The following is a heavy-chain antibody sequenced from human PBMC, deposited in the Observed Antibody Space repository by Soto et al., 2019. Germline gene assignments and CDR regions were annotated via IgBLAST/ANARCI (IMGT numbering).Heavy chain of an antibody. CDR1: GYTFTGYY. CDR3: AREDTAMVRSDYYYALDV. V-gene: IGHV1-2*04. CDR2: INPNSGGT. D-gene: IGHD5-18*01. J-gene: IGHJ6*02. Sequence: QVQLVQSGAEVKKPETSVKVSCKASGYTFTGYYMHWVRQAPGQGLEWMGWINPNSGGTNYAQKFQGWLTMTRDTSISTAYMELSRLRSDDTAVSFCAREDTAMVRSDYYYALDVWGQGTTVTVSS.